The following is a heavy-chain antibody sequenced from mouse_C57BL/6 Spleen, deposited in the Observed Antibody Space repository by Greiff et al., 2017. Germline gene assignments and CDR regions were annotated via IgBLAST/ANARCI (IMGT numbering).Heavy chain of an antibody. V-gene: IGHV10-1*01. CDR3: VRHDDGYYLNYAMDY. J-gene: IGHJ4*01. CDR1: GFSFNTYA. CDR2: IRSKSNNYAT. D-gene: IGHD2-3*01. Sequence: EVKLVESGGGLVQPKGSLKLSCAASGFSFNTYAMNWVRQAPGKGLEWVARIRSKSNNYATYYADSVKDRFTIYRDDSESMLYLQMNDLKTEDTAMYYCVRHDDGYYLNYAMDYWGQGTSVTVAS.